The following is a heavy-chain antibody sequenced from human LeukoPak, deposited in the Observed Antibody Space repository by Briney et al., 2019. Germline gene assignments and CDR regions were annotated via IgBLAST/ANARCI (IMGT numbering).Heavy chain of an antibody. V-gene: IGHV3-49*03. CDR2: IRSRDYGGTI. CDR3: TGNYYGSGSYADFDY. CDR1: GFTFDDYA. D-gene: IGHD3-10*01. Sequence: SLRLSCTASGFTFDDYAITWFRQAPGKGLEWVGFIRSRDYGGTIEYAASVKGRFTISRDDSRSIAYLQMDSLKTEDTAVYYCTGNYYGSGSYADFDYWGQGTLVTVSS. J-gene: IGHJ4*02.